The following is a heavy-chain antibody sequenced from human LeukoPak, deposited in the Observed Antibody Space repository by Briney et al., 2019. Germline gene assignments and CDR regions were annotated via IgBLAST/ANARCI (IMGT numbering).Heavy chain of an antibody. CDR3: ARDKVVGPTKFDS. V-gene: IGHV3-7*01. D-gene: IGHD1-26*01. J-gene: IGHJ5*01. Sequence: GGSLRLSCAASGFTFSRYWMSWVRQAPGKGLEWVANIKQDGGEIYYVDSVKGRFTISRDNAKNSVYLQMNSLRAEDTAVYYCARDKVVGPTKFDSWGQGTLVTVSS. CDR1: GFTFSRYW. CDR2: IKQDGGEI.